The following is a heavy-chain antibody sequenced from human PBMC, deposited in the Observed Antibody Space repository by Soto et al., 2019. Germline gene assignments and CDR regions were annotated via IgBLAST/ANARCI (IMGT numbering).Heavy chain of an antibody. D-gene: IGHD6-13*01. CDR2: ISGSGGST. Sequence: GGSLRLSCAASGFTFSSYAMSWVRQAPGKGLEWVSAISGSGGSTYYADSVKGRFTISRDNSKNTLYLQMNSLRAEDTAVYYCAKEHQTAGIDIYYYYGMDGWGQGSTVIVCS. J-gene: IGHJ6*02. CDR1: GFTFSSYA. V-gene: IGHV3-23*01. CDR3: AKEHQTAGIDIYYYYGMDG.